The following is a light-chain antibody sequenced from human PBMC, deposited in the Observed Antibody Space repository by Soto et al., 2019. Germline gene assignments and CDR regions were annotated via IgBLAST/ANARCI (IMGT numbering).Light chain of an antibody. CDR3: QQSYSTPFS. Sequence: DIQMTQSPSSLSASVGDRVTITCRASQSISSYLNWYQQKPGEAPKLLIYAASSLQSGVPSRFSGSGPGTDFTLTISSLQPEYFATYYCQQSYSTPFSFGPGTKVDIK. J-gene: IGKJ3*01. CDR1: QSISSY. CDR2: AAS. V-gene: IGKV1-39*01.